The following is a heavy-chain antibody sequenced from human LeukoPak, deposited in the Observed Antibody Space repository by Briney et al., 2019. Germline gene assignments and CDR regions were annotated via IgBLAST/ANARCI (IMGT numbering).Heavy chain of an antibody. D-gene: IGHD2-8*01. J-gene: IGHJ4*02. Sequence: PGGSLRLSCAGSGFTFGRYWMSWVRQAPGKGLGWVASINQGGSRLHYLDSVTGRFIISRDDAQNSLFLQMTRLRVDDTAVYYCARLKDDVTKLDYWGQGTLVSVSS. CDR3: ARLKDDVTKLDY. V-gene: IGHV3-7*01. CDR1: GFTFGRYW. CDR2: INQGGSRL.